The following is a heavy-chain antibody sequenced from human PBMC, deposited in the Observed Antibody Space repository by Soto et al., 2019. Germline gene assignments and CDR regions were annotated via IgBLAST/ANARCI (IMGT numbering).Heavy chain of an antibody. CDR2: SRNKANSYTT. V-gene: IGHV3-72*01. J-gene: IGHJ4*02. D-gene: IGHD3-10*01. Sequence: EVQLVESGGGLVQPGGSLRLSCAASGFTFSDHYMDWVRQAPGKGLEWVGRSRNKANSYTTNYAASVKGRFTISRDDSKNSLYLQRNSLKNEDTAVYYCTRVSGLRGFDYWGQGTLVTVSS. CDR1: GFTFSDHY. CDR3: TRVSGLRGFDY.